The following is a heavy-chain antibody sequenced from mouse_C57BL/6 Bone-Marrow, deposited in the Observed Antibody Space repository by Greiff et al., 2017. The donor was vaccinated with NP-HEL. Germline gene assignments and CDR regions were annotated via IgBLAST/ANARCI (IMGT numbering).Heavy chain of an antibody. J-gene: IGHJ3*01. CDR3: ARGYDYDWFAY. CDR2: IYHGSGNT. V-gene: IGHV1-66*01. Sequence: QVHVKQSGPELVKPGASVKISCKASGYSFTSYYIHWVKQRPGQGLEWIGWIYHGSGNTKYNEKFKGKATLTADTSSSTAYMQLSSLTAEASAVYYCARGYDYDWFAYWGQGTLVTVSA. CDR1: GYSFTSYY. D-gene: IGHD2-4*01.